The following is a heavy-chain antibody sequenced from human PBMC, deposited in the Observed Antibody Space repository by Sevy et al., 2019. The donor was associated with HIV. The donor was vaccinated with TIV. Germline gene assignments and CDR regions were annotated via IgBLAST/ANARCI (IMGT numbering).Heavy chain of an antibody. CDR3: ARVPRYYEPYYFDY. Sequence: GGCLRLSCAASGFIVTSHYMAWVRQAPGKGLEWVSSIYTGGGTYYADSVKGRFTISRDNSKNTLYLQMNSLSAEDTAFYYCARVPRYYEPYYFDYWGQGALATVSS. J-gene: IGHJ4*02. D-gene: IGHD3-22*01. V-gene: IGHV3-53*01. CDR1: GFIVTSHY. CDR2: IYTGGGT.